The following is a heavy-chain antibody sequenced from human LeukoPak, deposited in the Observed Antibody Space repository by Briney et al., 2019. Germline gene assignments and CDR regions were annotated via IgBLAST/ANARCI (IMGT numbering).Heavy chain of an antibody. CDR1: GFTFSSYS. V-gene: IGHV3-48*04. CDR3: ARKLPGTTYFDY. D-gene: IGHD1-1*01. Sequence: GGSLRLSCAASGFTFSSYSMNWVRQAPGKGLEWVSYISSSGSTIYYADSVKGRFTISRDNAKNSLYLQMNSLRAEDTAVYYCARKLPGTTYFDYWGQGTLVTASS. J-gene: IGHJ4*02. CDR2: ISSSGSTI.